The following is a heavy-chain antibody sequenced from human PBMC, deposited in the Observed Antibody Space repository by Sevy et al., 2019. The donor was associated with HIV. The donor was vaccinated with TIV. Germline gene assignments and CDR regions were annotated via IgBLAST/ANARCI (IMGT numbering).Heavy chain of an antibody. J-gene: IGHJ4*02. CDR1: GFTFSTYA. Sequence: GGSLRLSCTAFGFTFSTYAMYWVRQAPGKGLEWVAVISDDGNNKDYADSVKGRSTISRDNSKNTLYLQMNSLRADDTAVYYCASHYYDSTGYYFPLEYWGQGTRVTVSS. CDR3: ASHYYDSTGYYFPLEY. V-gene: IGHV3-30*04. D-gene: IGHD3-22*01. CDR2: ISDDGNNK.